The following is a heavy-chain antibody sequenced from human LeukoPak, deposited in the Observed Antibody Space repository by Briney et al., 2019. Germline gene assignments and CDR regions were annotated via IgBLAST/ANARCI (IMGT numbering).Heavy chain of an antibody. CDR1: GFTFSSYA. D-gene: IGHD3-3*01. CDR3: AKEMGEFWSGSEY. V-gene: IGHV3-23*01. Sequence: PGGSLRLSCAASGFTFSSYAMSWVRQAPGKGLEWVSTISGSGDSTHYAESVKGRFTISRDSSKNTLYLQMNSLRAEDTAVYYCAKEMGEFWSGSEYWGQGTLVTVSS. CDR2: ISGSGDST. J-gene: IGHJ4*02.